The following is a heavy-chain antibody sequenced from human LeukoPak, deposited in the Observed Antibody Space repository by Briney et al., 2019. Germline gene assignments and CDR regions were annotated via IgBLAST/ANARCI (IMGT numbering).Heavy chain of an antibody. Sequence: GGSLRPSCVASGFTFSSYAMSWVRQAPGKGLEWVSTITGSGGSTYYADSVKGRFTISRDNSKNTLYLQMNSLRGEDTAVYYCAKEKDGYNQFFYYWGQGTLVTVSS. V-gene: IGHV3-23*01. J-gene: IGHJ4*02. CDR3: AKEKDGYNQFFYY. CDR1: GFTFSSYA. D-gene: IGHD5-24*01. CDR2: ITGSGGST.